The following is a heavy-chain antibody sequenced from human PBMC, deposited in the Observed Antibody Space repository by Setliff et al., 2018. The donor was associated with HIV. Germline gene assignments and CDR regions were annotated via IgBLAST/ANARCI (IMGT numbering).Heavy chain of an antibody. Sequence: SETLSLTCAVYGGSFSGYYWSWIRQPPGKGLEWIGEINHSGSTNYNPSLKSRVTISVDTSKNEFSLKFNSVTAADTAVYYCAREGDGAVAGGDDAFDIWGQGTMVTVSS. V-gene: IGHV4-34*01. CDR2: INHSGST. D-gene: IGHD6-19*01. CDR1: GGSFSGYY. CDR3: AREGDGAVAGGDDAFDI. J-gene: IGHJ3*02.